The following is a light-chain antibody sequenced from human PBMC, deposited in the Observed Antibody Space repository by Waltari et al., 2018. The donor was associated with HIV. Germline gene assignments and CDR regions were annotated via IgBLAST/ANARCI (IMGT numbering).Light chain of an antibody. Sequence: HSALTQPPSASGSPGQSVTISSAGTRSDVGVYNYVSWYQQHPGKAPKLMIYEISKRPSGVPDRFSGSKSGNTASLTVSGLQAEDEADYYCISYAGSNNYVFGTGTKVTVL. J-gene: IGLJ1*01. CDR2: EIS. CDR1: RSDVGVYNY. CDR3: ISYAGSNNYV. V-gene: IGLV2-8*01.